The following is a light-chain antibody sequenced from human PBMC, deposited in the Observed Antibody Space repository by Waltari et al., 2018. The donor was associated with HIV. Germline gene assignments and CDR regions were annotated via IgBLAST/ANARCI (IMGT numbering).Light chain of an antibody. CDR2: AAS. CDR3: QQSYSTPRT. Sequence: DIQMTQYPSSLSASVVDRATTTCRASQNISSYLSWYQQKPGKAPKVLIYAASSLQSGVPSRFSGSGSGTDFNISISSLQLEDFATYYCQQSYSTPRTFGQGTKVEIK. J-gene: IGKJ1*01. V-gene: IGKV1-39*01. CDR1: QNISSY.